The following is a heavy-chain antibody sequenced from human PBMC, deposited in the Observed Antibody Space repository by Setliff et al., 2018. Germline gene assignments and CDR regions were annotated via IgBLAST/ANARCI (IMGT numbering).Heavy chain of an antibody. V-gene: IGHV3-21*01. CDR1: GFTFSNYG. J-gene: IGHJ4*02. CDR3: ASANTTGYYYFDY. Sequence: PGGSLRLSCAASGFTFSNYGMTWVRQAPGKGLEWVSSISSSSAYIYYADSVKGRFTISRDNAKNSVYLQMNSLRAEDTAVYYCASANTTGYYYFDYWGQGTLVTVSS. D-gene: IGHD1-26*01. CDR2: ISSSSAYI.